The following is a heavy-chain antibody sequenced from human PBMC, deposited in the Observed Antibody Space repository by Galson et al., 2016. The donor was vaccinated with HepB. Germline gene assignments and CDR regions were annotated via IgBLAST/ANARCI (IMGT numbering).Heavy chain of an antibody. CDR2: IWYDGSGK. D-gene: IGHD2-21*02. Sequence: SLRLSCAASGFTFSSYGIHWVRQAPGKGLEWVAVIWYDGSGKYYADSVKGRFTISRDNSKNTLYLQMNNLRADDTAVNYCVKDFRSCGGGDCYGWFDPWGQGTLVTVSS. CDR1: GFTFSSYG. J-gene: IGHJ5*02. CDR3: VKDFRSCGGGDCYGWFDP. V-gene: IGHV3-33*06.